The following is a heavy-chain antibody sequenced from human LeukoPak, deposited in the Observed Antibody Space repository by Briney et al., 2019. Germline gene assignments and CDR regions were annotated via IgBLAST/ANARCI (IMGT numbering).Heavy chain of an antibody. CDR1: GGSISGFY. J-gene: IGHJ6*04. V-gene: IGHV4-4*09. D-gene: IGHD3-16*01. Sequence: SETLSLTCSVSGGSISGFYWSWIRQPPGQRLEWIGYIYSSGSTNYNPSLQSRVTMSVDTSVNQFSLRLSSVTAADTAVYYCARFTYTTRPSDVWGKGTTVTVSS. CDR2: IYSSGST. CDR3: ARFTYTTRPSDV.